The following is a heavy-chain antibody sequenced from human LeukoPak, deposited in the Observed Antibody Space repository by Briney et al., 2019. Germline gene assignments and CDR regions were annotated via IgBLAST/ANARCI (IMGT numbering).Heavy chain of an antibody. CDR2: IAYDGSNK. CDR1: GFTFSSYG. D-gene: IGHD3-22*01. Sequence: GGSLRLSCAASGFTFSSYGMHWVRQAPGKGLEWVAVIAYDGSNKYYADSVKGRFTISRDNSKNTLYLQMNSLRAEDTAVYYCAKDGYYYDSSGYYDYWGQGTLVTVSS. V-gene: IGHV3-30*18. CDR3: AKDGYYYDSSGYYDY. J-gene: IGHJ4*02.